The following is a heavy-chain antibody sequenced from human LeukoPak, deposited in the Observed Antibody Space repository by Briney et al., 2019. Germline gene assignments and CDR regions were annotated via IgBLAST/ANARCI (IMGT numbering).Heavy chain of an antibody. Sequence: GGSLRLSCAASRFTVSSNYMSWVRQAPGKGLEWVSVIYSGGSTFYADSVKGRFTISKDNSKNTLFLQMNSLRAEDTAVYYCASGFCSGGSCYNDAFDIWAKGQWSPSL. V-gene: IGHV3-66*01. J-gene: IGHJ3*02. CDR3: ASGFCSGGSCYNDAFDI. CDR1: RFTVSSNY. CDR2: IYSGGST. D-gene: IGHD2-15*01.